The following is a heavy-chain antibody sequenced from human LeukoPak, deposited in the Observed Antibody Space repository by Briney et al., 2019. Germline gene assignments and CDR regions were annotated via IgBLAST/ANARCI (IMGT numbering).Heavy chain of an antibody. CDR2: IYPGDSDT. V-gene: IGHV5-51*01. CDR1: GYSFTSYW. Sequence: GESLKISCKGSGYSFTSYWIGWVRQMPGKGLEWMGIIYPGDSDTRYSLSFQGQVTISADKSISTAYLQWSSLKASDTAMYYCARPYYYDSSGYYGGYYFDYWGQGTLVTVSS. CDR3: ARPYYYDSSGYYGGYYFDY. J-gene: IGHJ4*02. D-gene: IGHD3-22*01.